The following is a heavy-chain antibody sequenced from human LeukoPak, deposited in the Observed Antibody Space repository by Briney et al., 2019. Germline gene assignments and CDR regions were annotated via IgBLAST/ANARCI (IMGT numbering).Heavy chain of an antibody. V-gene: IGHV1-2*02. CDR1: GYTFTGYY. J-gene: IGHJ4*02. D-gene: IGHD3-3*01. CDR2: INPNSGGT. CDR3: AFYDVWSGYYNGVY. Sequence: ASVKVSCKASGYTFTGYYMHWVRQAPGQGLEWMGWINPNSGGTNYAQKFQGRVTMTRDTSISTAYMELRSLRSDDTAVYYCAFYDVWSGYYNGVYWGQGTLVTVSS.